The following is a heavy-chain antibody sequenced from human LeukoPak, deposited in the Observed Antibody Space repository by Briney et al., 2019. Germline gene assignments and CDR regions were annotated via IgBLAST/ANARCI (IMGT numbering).Heavy chain of an antibody. V-gene: IGHV3-7*03. CDR1: GFTFSDYW. CDR3: ARDYYGSEGFFDY. J-gene: IGHJ4*02. D-gene: IGHD3-10*01. Sequence: GGSLRLSCAASGFTFSDYWMSWVRQAPGKGLEWVANIKQDGSAKHYVDSVKGRFTISRDNAKNSLYLQMNSLRVEDTAVYYCARDYYGSEGFFDYWGQGTLVTVSS. CDR2: IKQDGSAK.